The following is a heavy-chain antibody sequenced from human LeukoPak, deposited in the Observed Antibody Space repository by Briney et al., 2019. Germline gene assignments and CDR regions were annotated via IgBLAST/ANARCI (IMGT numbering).Heavy chain of an antibody. Sequence: ASVKVSCKASGYTFTDYYMHWVRQAPGQGFEWMGWINPNSGDTNYAQKFQGRVTMTRDTSISTAHMELSRLRSDDTAVCYCARANFLYCSSTTCLFDHWGQGTLVIVSS. D-gene: IGHD2-2*01. CDR2: INPNSGDT. V-gene: IGHV1-2*02. CDR3: ARANFLYCSSTTCLFDH. CDR1: GYTFTDYY. J-gene: IGHJ4*02.